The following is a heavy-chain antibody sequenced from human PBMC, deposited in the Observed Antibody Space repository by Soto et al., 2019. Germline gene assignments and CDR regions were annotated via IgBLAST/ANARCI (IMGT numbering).Heavy chain of an antibody. J-gene: IGHJ3*02. CDR3: ARLFVASGYWGFDI. CDR2: IYYSGRT. V-gene: IGHV4-39*01. D-gene: IGHD7-27*01. CDR1: GGSISSSSYY. Sequence: SETLSLTCTVSGGSISSSSYYWGWIRQPPGNGLECIGTIYYSGRTSYNPSLNSRVTISVDTSKNQFTLKLSSVTATDTSVYYCARLFVASGYWGFDIWGQGTMVTVS.